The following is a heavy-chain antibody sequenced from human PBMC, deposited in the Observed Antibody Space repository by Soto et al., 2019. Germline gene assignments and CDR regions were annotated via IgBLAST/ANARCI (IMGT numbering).Heavy chain of an antibody. CDR2: INPNSGGT. J-gene: IGHJ5*02. Sequence: ASVKVSCKASGYTFTGYYMHWVRQAPGQGLEWMGWINPNSGGTNYAQKFQGWVTMTRDTSISTAYMELSRLRSDDTAVYYCARGALWFGELLAGWFDPWGQGTLVTVS. V-gene: IGHV1-2*04. CDR1: GYTFTGYY. CDR3: ARGALWFGELLAGWFDP. D-gene: IGHD3-10*01.